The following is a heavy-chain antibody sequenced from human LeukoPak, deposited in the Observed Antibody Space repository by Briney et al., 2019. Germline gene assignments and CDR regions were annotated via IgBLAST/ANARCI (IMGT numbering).Heavy chain of an antibody. Sequence: PSGTLSLTCTVSGGSISSSSYYWGWIRQPPGKGLEWIGSIYYSGSTYYNPSLKSRVTISVDTSKNQFSLKLSSVTAADTAVYYCASLPFGESLYYFDYWGQGTLVTVSS. D-gene: IGHD3-10*01. CDR2: IYYSGST. CDR3: ASLPFGESLYYFDY. V-gene: IGHV4-39*07. J-gene: IGHJ4*02. CDR1: GGSISSSSYY.